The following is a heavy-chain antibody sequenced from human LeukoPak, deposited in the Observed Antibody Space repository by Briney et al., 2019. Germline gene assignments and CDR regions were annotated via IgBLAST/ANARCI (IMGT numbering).Heavy chain of an antibody. Sequence: GGSLRLSYAASGFTFSSYSMNWVRQAPGKGLEWVSSISSSSSYIYYADSVKGRFTISRDNAKNSLYLQMNSLRAEDTAVYHCARESSSWRYFDYWGQGTLVTVSS. CDR1: GFTFSSYS. J-gene: IGHJ4*02. CDR3: ARESSSWRYFDY. V-gene: IGHV3-21*01. D-gene: IGHD6-13*01. CDR2: ISSSSSYI.